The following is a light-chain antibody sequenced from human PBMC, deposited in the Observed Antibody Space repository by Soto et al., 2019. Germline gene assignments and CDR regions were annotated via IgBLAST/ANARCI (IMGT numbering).Light chain of an antibody. Sequence: DIVMTQSPDSLAVSLGERATINWKSSQSLLYSSNNKNYLAWYQQKPGQPPKLLIYWASTRESGVPDRFSGSRSGTDFALTISSLQAEDVAVYYCQEYYDTPYTFGPGTKVDIK. CDR1: QSLLYSSNNKNY. CDR3: QEYYDTPYT. CDR2: WAS. V-gene: IGKV4-1*01. J-gene: IGKJ3*01.